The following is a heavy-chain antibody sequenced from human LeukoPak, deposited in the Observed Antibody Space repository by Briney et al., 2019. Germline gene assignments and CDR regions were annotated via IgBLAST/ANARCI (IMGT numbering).Heavy chain of an antibody. D-gene: IGHD5-18*01. J-gene: IGHJ4*02. V-gene: IGHV4-30-4*08. CDR2: IYYSGST. CDR3: ARLIQLWLYPYFDY. CDR1: GGSISSGDYY. Sequence: SQTLSLTCTVSGGSISSGDYYWSWIRQPPGKGLEWIGYIYYSGSTYYNPSLKSRVTISVDTSKNQFSLKLSSVTAADTAVYYCARLIQLWLYPYFDYWAREPWSPSPQ.